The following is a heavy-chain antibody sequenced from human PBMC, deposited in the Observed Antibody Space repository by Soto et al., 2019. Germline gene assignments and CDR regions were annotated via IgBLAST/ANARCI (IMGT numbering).Heavy chain of an antibody. CDR1: GFTFSSYA. Sequence: EVQLLESRGGLVQPGGSLRLSCVVSGFTFSSYAMSWVRQAPGKGLEWVSAISGSGGSTYYADSVKGRFTISRDNSKNTLYLQMNSLRAEDTAVYYCAKDRGYSGYDSLDYWVQGTLVTVSS. CDR2: ISGSGGST. D-gene: IGHD5-12*01. V-gene: IGHV3-23*01. CDR3: AKDRGYSGYDSLDY. J-gene: IGHJ4*02.